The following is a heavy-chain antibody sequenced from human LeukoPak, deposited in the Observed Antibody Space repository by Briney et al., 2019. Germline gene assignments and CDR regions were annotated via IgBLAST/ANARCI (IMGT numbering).Heavy chain of an antibody. Sequence: SVEVSCKASGGTFSSYAISWVRQAPGQGLEWMGRIIPILGIANYAQKFQGRVTITADKSTSTAYMELSSLRSEDTAVYYCAESREISRLGITMVRGVIKVWGQGTLVTVSS. D-gene: IGHD3-10*01. CDR2: IIPILGIA. CDR1: GGTFSSYA. V-gene: IGHV1-69*04. CDR3: AESREISRLGITMVRGVIKV. J-gene: IGHJ4*02.